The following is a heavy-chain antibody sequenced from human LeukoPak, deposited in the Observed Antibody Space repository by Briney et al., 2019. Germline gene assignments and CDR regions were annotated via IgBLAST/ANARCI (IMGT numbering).Heavy chain of an antibody. Sequence: GGSLRLSCAVSGFHFTTYWMTWVRQAPGKGLEWVANIKQDGSDKNYVDSVKGRFTISRDNAKKVLYLQMNSLRAEDTAVYYCARDLLDVLTGYSDNAFDIWGQGTMVTVSS. J-gene: IGHJ3*02. CDR3: ARDLLDVLTGYSDNAFDI. CDR2: IKQDGSDK. D-gene: IGHD3-9*01. CDR1: GFHFTTYW. V-gene: IGHV3-7*03.